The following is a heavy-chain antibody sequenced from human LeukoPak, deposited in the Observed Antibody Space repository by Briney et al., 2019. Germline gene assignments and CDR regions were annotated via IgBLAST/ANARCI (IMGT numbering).Heavy chain of an antibody. V-gene: IGHV4-34*01. CDR2: INHSGRT. CDR1: GGSFTGYY. D-gene: IGHD6-13*01. Sequence: PETLSLTCAVHGGSFTGYYWCWIRQPPGKGLEWIGQINHSGRTNYNLSLKRRVTISVDTSKNQFHLKLSSVTAAHTAVYYCARVPPRLAAAGTRGFALDIWAQGTMVTVSS. CDR3: ARVPPRLAAAGTRGFALDI. J-gene: IGHJ3*02.